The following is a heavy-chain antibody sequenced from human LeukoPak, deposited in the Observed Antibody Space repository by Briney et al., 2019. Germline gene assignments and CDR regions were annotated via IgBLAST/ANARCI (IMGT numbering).Heavy chain of an antibody. J-gene: IGHJ4*02. CDR2: ISSSSSTI. Sequence: GGSLRLSCAASGFTFSSYSMNWVRQAPGKGLEWVSYISSSSSTIYYADSVKGRFTISRDNAKNSVYLQINSLRAEDTAVYYCARDLGWLQSDYRGQGTLVTVSS. D-gene: IGHD5-24*01. CDR1: GFTFSSYS. CDR3: ARDLGWLQSDY. V-gene: IGHV3-48*04.